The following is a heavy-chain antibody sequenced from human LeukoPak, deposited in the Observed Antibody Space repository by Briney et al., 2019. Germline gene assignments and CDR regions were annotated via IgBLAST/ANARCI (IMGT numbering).Heavy chain of an antibody. CDR3: ARGQLADTY. Sequence: PGGSLRLSCAASGFTFRTYWMRWVRQTPGKGLEWVAKIKPDGSEKSYPDSVKGRFTISRDNAKTSVYLQMNSLRVEDTALYYCARGQLADTYWGQGALVTVSS. J-gene: IGHJ4*02. D-gene: IGHD2-15*01. V-gene: IGHV3-7*01. CDR1: GFTFRTYW. CDR2: IKPDGSEK.